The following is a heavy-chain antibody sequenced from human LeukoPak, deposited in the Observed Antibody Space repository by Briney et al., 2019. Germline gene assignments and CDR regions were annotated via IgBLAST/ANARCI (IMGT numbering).Heavy chain of an antibody. CDR2: IVPIFGSA. CDR1: EGTFNSYA. V-gene: IGHV1-69*13. J-gene: IGHJ5*02. CDR3: AKDEGVANRWFDP. D-gene: IGHD5-12*01. Sequence: WASVKVSCKASEGTFNSYALSWVRQAPGQGLEWMGGIVPIFGSANYAQKFQGRVTITADESTTTAYMELTGLRSEDTAVYYCAKDEGVANRWFDPWGQGTLVTVSS.